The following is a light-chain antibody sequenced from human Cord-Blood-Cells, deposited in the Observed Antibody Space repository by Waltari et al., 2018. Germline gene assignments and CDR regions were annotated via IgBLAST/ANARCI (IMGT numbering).Light chain of an antibody. Sequence: QSALTQPRSVSGSPGQSVTIPCTGTSSDVGGYNYVSRYQQHPGKAPKLRIYDVSTRPSGVPDRCSGSKSGTTASLTISVLQAEDEADYYCCSYAGSYTWVFGGGTKLTVL. J-gene: IGLJ3*02. CDR2: DVS. CDR3: CSYAGSYTWV. CDR1: SSDVGGYNY. V-gene: IGLV2-11*01.